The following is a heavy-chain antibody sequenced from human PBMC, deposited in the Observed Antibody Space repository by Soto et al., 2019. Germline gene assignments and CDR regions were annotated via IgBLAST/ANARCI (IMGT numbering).Heavy chain of an antibody. D-gene: IGHD5-12*01. CDR2: INGYNGHT. CDR1: GYTFINYG. V-gene: IGHV1-18*01. CDR3: ARYSGYLRYYFDY. Sequence: ASVKVSCKASGYTFINYGISWVRQAPGQGLEWMGWINGYNGHTSYAQKLQGRVTMTTHTSTTTAYMELRSLRSDDTAVYYCARYSGYLRYYFDYWGQGTLVTVSS. J-gene: IGHJ4*02.